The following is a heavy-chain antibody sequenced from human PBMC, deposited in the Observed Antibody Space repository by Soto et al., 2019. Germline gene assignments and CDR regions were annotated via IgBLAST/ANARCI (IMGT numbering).Heavy chain of an antibody. CDR2: ISTYNGNT. J-gene: IGHJ6*03. CDR1: GYTFTNYG. V-gene: IGHV1-18*01. CDR3: ARTTVTASYYYMDV. D-gene: IGHD4-17*01. Sequence: QVRLVQSGAEMKQPGASVKVSCKASGYTFTNYGFTWVRQAPGQGLEWLGWISTYNGNTKYAQKVQGRLTMTTDTSTSTANMELTSLRSDDTALYYCARTTVTASYYYMDVCGKGSTVTVSS.